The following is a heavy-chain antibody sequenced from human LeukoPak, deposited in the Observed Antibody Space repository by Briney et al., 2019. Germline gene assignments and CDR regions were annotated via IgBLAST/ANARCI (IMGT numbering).Heavy chain of an antibody. CDR3: ARGPRVYFDY. Sequence: GGFLRLSCAASGFTFSSYEMNWVRQAPGKGLEWVSYMSSGGSTIYYADSVKGRFTISRDNAKNSLYLQMNSLRAEDTAVCYCARGPRVYFDYWGQGTLVTVSS. J-gene: IGHJ4*02. CDR1: GFTFSSYE. CDR2: MSSGGSTI. V-gene: IGHV3-48*03.